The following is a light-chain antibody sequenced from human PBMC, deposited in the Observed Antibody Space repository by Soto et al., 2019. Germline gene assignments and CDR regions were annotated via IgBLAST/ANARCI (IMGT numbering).Light chain of an antibody. J-gene: IGLJ3*02. CDR3: SSYTSSSTWV. CDR1: SSDVGGYNY. Sequence: QSVLTQPASVSGSPGQSITISCTGTSSDVGGYNYVSWYQQHPGKAPKPMIYEVTNRPSGVSNRFSGSKSGNTASLTISGLQAEDEADYYCSSYTSSSTWVFGGGTKLTVL. V-gene: IGLV2-14*01. CDR2: EVT.